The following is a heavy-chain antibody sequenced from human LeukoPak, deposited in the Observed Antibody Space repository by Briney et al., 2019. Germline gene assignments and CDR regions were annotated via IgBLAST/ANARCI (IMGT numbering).Heavy chain of an antibody. CDR1: GGSISSSSYY. V-gene: IGHV4-39*01. CDR2: IYYSGST. J-gene: IGHJ4*02. Sequence: SETLSLTCTVSGGSISSSSYYWGWIRQPPGKGLEWIGSIYYSGSTYYNPPLKSRVTISVDTSKNQFSLKLSSVTAADTAVYYCARGGMATITPFDYWGQGTLVTVSS. CDR3: ARGGMATITPFDY. D-gene: IGHD5-24*01.